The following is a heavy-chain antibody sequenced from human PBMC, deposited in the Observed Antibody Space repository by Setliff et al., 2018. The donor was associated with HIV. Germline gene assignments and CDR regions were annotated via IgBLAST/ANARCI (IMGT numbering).Heavy chain of an antibody. Sequence: GGSLRLSCAASVFTFNNYGMNWVRQAPGKGLEWVALIRYDGSQEYYVDSVKGRFTISRDNSKNTLYLQMNSLRVEDTAVYYCAKDVCSGAYCYAYYYYGMDVWGQGTMVTVSS. J-gene: IGHJ6*02. V-gene: IGHV3-30*02. D-gene: IGHD2-15*01. CDR1: VFTFNNYG. CDR2: IRYDGSQE. CDR3: AKDVCSGAYCYAYYYYGMDV.